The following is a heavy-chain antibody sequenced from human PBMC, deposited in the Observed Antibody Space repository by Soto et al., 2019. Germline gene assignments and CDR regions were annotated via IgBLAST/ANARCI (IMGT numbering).Heavy chain of an antibody. CDR1: GGSISSYY. CDR2: IYYSGST. J-gene: IGHJ4*02. D-gene: IGHD6-19*01. V-gene: IGHV4-59*08. CDR3: ARVLIESSGWPFAY. Sequence: SETLSLTCTVSGGSISSYYWSWIRQPPGKGLEWIGYIYYSGSTNYNPSLKSRVTISVDTSKNQFSLKLSSVTAADTAVYYCARVLIESSGWPFAYWGQGTLVTVSS.